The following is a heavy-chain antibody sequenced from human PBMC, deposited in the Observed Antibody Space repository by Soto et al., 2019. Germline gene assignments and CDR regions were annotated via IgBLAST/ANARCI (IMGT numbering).Heavy chain of an antibody. CDR3: ARDGSSSYYGMDV. D-gene: IGHD6-6*01. CDR1: GFTFSSYA. J-gene: IGHJ6*02. CDR2: ISYDGSNK. Sequence: GGSLRLSCAASGFTFSSYAMHWVRQAPGKGLEWVAVISYDGSNKYYADSVKGRFTISRDNSKNTLYLQMNSLRAEDTAVYYCARDGSSSYYGMDVWGQGTTVTVSS. V-gene: IGHV3-30-3*01.